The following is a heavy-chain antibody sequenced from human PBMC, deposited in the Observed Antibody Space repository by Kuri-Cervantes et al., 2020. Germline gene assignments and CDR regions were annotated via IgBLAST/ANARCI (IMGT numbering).Heavy chain of an antibody. CDR2: IWYDGSNK. V-gene: IGHV3-33*08. CDR1: GFTFSSYW. D-gene: IGHD2-15*01. Sequence: GGSLRLSCAASGFTFSSYWMSWVRQAPGKGLEWVAVIWYDGSNKYYADSVKGRFTISRDNSKNTLYLQMNNLRAEDTALYYCARDTVPGSQGYYFDQWGQGTLVTVSS. J-gene: IGHJ4*02. CDR3: ARDTVPGSQGYYFDQ.